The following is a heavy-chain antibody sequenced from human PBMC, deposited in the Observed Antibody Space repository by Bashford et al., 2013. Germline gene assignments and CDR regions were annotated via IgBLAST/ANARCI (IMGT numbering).Heavy chain of an antibody. CDR3: ARLVSYYYGMDV. CDR1: GGTFSSYA. J-gene: IGHJ6*02. Sequence: SVKVSCKASGGTFSSYAISWVRQAPGQGLEWMGRIIPILGIANYAQKFQGWVTMTRDTSISTAYMELSRLRSDDTAVYYCARLVSYYYGMDVWGQGTTVTVSS. V-gene: IGHV1-69*04. CDR2: IIPILGIA. D-gene: IGHD2-8*01.